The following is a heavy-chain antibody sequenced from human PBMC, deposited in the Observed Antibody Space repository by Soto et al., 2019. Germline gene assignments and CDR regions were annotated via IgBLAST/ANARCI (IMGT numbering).Heavy chain of an antibody. CDR2: INSDGSST. D-gene: IGHD4-17*01. V-gene: IGHV3-74*01. J-gene: IGHJ6*02. CDR3: AREIRNYYGKDV. CDR1: GFTFSSYW. Sequence: EVQLVESGGGLVQPGGSLRLSCAASGFTFSSYWMHWVRQAPGKGLVWVSRINSDGSSTNYADSVKSRFTISRDNAKNTLYLQMNSLRIEDTTVYYCAREIRNYYGKDVWGQGTTVTVSS.